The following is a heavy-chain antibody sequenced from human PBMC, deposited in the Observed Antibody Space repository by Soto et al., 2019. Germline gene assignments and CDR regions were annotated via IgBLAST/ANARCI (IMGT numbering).Heavy chain of an antibody. CDR2: IWYDGSNK. D-gene: IGHD4-17*01. CDR1: GFTFSSYG. V-gene: IGHV3-33*01. J-gene: IGHJ3*02. Sequence: PGGSLRLSCAASGFTFSSYGMHWVRQAPGKGLEWVAVIWYDGSNKYYADSVKGRFTISRDNSKNTLYLQMDSLRAEDTAVYYCARDQRGDYGDPTRVKAFDIWGQGTMVTVSS. CDR3: ARDQRGDYGDPTRVKAFDI.